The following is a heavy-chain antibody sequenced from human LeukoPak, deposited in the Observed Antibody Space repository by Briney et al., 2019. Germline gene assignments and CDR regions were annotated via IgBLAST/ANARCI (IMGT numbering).Heavy chain of an antibody. D-gene: IGHD3-10*01. J-gene: IGHJ4*02. V-gene: IGHV3-23*01. Sequence: SGGSLRLSCATSGFSFSSYAMNWVRQAPGKGLEWVSVISGRGDNTYYADSIKGRFTISRDNAKNSLYLQMNSLRAEDTAVYHCARILSDYYGSGSYYFDYWGQGILVTVSS. CDR3: ARILSDYYGSGSYYFDY. CDR1: GFSFSSYA. CDR2: ISGRGDNT.